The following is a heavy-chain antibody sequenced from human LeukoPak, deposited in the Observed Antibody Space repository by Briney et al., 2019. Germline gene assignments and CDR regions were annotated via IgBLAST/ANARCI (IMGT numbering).Heavy chain of an antibody. V-gene: IGHV3-9*01. CDR3: AKDTGVVY. CDR1: GFTFDDYA. J-gene: IGHJ4*02. D-gene: IGHD2-21*01. Sequence: GGSLRLSCAASGFTFDDYAMHWDRQAPGKGLEWVSGISWNSGSIGYADSVKGRFTISRDNAKNSLYLQMNSLRAEDTALYYCAKDTGVVYWGQGTLVTVSS. CDR2: ISWNSGSI.